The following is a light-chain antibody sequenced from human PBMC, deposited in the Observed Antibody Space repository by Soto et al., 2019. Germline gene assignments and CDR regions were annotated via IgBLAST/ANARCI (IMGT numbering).Light chain of an antibody. Sequence: QSVLTQPASLSGSPGQSITISCTGTSTDIGSYNYVSWYQQHPGKAPKLMIFDVSYRPSGISDRFSGSKSGNTASLTIPGLQPEDEADYYCSSYGASSTLFGGGTKSPS. J-gene: IGLJ2*01. CDR1: STDIGSYNY. V-gene: IGLV2-14*03. CDR3: SSYGASSTL. CDR2: DVS.